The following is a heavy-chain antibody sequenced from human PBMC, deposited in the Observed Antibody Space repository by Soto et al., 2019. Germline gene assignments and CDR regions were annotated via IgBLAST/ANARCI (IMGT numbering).Heavy chain of an antibody. CDR1: GYTFTNYY. CDR3: ARGRRVSGWFGVDY. V-gene: IGHV1-46*04. D-gene: IGHD6-19*01. J-gene: IGHJ4*02. Sequence: QVQLMQSGAEVTKPGASVKVSCRASGYTFTNYYMHWVRQAPGQGLEWMGVINPSGNNTTNAQKLQGRVTISRDTSTSTVYMELSSLRSEDTAVYYCARGRRVSGWFGVDYWGQGTLVTVSS. CDR2: INPSGNNT.